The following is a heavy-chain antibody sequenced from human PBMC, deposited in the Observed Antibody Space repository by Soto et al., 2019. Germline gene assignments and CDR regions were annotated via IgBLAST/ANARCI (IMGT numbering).Heavy chain of an antibody. V-gene: IGHV3-23*01. CDR2: ISGSGGST. D-gene: IGHD6-13*01. Sequence: GGSLRLSCAASGFTFSSYAMSWVRQAPGKGLEWVSAISGSGGSTYYADSVKGRFTISRDNSKNTLYLQMNSLRAEDTAVYYCAKGFEWAAPEGDAFDIWGQGTMVTVSS. J-gene: IGHJ3*02. CDR1: GFTFSSYA. CDR3: AKGFEWAAPEGDAFDI.